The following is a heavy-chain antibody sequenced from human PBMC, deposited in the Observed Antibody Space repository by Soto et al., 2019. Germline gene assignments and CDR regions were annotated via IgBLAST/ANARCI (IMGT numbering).Heavy chain of an antibody. CDR2: IIPIFGTA. CDR3: ATGKYRLLSVLDWFDP. J-gene: IGHJ5*02. Sequence: QVQLVRSGAEVKKPGSSVKVSCKASGGTFSSYAISWVRQAPGQGLEWMGGIIPIFGTANYAQKFQGRVTITADASTSTAYRELSSLRSEDTAVYYCATGKYRLLSVLDWFDPWGQGTLVTVSS. V-gene: IGHV1-69*12. CDR1: GGTFSSYA. D-gene: IGHD2-2*01.